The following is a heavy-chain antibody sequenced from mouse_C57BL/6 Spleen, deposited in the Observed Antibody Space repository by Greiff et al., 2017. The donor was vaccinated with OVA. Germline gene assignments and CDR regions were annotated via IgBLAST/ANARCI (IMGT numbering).Heavy chain of an antibody. J-gene: IGHJ4*01. D-gene: IGHD2-4*01. CDR2: INYDGSST. CDR3: AREGLRGYAMDY. CDR1: GFTFSDYY. V-gene: IGHV5-16*01. Sequence: EVKLVESEGGLVQPGSSMKLSCTASGFTFSDYYMAWVRQVPEKGLEWVANINYDGSSTYYLDSLKSRFIISRDNAKNILYLQMSSLKSEDTATYYCAREGLRGYAMDYWGQGTSVTVSS.